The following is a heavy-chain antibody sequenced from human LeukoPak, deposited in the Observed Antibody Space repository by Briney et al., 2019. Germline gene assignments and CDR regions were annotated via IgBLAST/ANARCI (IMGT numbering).Heavy chain of an antibody. Sequence: SGGSLRLSCAASGFTVSSNYMSWVRQAPGKGLEWVSVIYSGGSTYYADSVKGRFTISRDNSKNTLYLQMNSLRAEDTAVYYCARLYGGNSRGDYWGQGTLVTVSS. CDR1: GFTVSSNY. J-gene: IGHJ4*02. D-gene: IGHD4-23*01. V-gene: IGHV3-53*01. CDR2: IYSGGST. CDR3: ARLYGGNSRGDY.